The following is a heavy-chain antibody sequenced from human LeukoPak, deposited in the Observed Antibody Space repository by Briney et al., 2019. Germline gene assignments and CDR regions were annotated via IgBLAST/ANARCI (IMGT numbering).Heavy chain of an antibody. CDR2: IYYSGST. CDR1: GGSISSSSYY. Sequence: SETLSLTCTVSGGSISSSSYYWGWIRQPPGKGLEWIGSIYYSGSTYYNPSLKSRVTISVDTSKNQFSLKLSSVTAADTAVYYCARHPRYSGSSGGFFDYWGQGTLVTVSS. CDR3: ARHPRYSGSSGGFFDY. V-gene: IGHV4-39*01. D-gene: IGHD1-26*01. J-gene: IGHJ4*02.